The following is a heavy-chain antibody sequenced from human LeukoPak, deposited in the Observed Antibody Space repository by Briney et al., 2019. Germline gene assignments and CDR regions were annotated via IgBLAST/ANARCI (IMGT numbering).Heavy chain of an antibody. CDR1: GGTISSYY. CDR2: IYYSGST. J-gene: IGHJ4*02. D-gene: IGHD6-13*01. CDR3: ARGLMMAVAGRGEFHY. V-gene: IGHV4-59*01. Sequence: SETLCLTCTASGGTISSYYWSWIRQPPGKGLEWIGYIYYSGSTNYNPSLKSRVTISVDTSKNQFSLKLSSVTAADTAVYYCARGLMMAVAGRGEFHYWGQGTLVTVSS.